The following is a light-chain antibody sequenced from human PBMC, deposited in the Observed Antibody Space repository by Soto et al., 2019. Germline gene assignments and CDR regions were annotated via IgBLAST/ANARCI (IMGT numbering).Light chain of an antibody. Sequence: DIQMTQSPSTLSASVGDRVIITCRASQTINNGLAWYQQKPGKAPNLLIYDASSLESGVPSRFSGSGSGTEFTLTITSLQPDDFATYYCQQFKTYPWTFGQGTKVDIK. CDR1: QTINNG. V-gene: IGKV1-5*01. CDR3: QQFKTYPWT. J-gene: IGKJ1*01. CDR2: DAS.